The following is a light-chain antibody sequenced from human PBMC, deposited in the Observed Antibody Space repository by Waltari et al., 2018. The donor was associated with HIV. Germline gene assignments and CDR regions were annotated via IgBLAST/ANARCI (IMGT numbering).Light chain of an antibody. CDR2: AAS. Sequence: EIVMTQSPATLSASPGERAGLSCRASQSVSSNLAWYQQAPGQAPRLLIYAASTRATGIPPRFRGSGSGTEFTLTISGLQSEDFAFYYCQQYNSWPPRFTFGPGTKVDFK. CDR1: QSVSSN. J-gene: IGKJ3*01. V-gene: IGKV3-15*01. CDR3: QQYNSWPPRFT.